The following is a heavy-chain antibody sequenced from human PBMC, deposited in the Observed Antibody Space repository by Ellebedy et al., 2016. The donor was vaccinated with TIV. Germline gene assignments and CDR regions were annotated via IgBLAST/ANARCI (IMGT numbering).Heavy chain of an antibody. CDR2: IWYDGSNK. CDR3: AREGTYYYDSSENAFDI. D-gene: IGHD3-22*01. V-gene: IGHV3-33*01. J-gene: IGHJ3*02. Sequence: PGGSLRLSCEASGFIFSNYGMHWVRQAPGKGLEWVAVIWYDGSNKYYADSVKGRFTISRDNSKNTLYLQMNSLRAEDTAVYYCAREGTYYYDSSENAFDIWGQGTMVTVSS. CDR1: GFIFSNYG.